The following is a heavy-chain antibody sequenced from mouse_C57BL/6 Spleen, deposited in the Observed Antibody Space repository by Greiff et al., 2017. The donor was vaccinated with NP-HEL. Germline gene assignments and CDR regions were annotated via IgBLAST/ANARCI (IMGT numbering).Heavy chain of an antibody. CDR3: ARGFYYGSSPLDY. CDR1: GYAFSSSW. V-gene: IGHV1-82*01. CDR2: IYPGDGDT. Sequence: VQLVESGPELVKPGASVKISCKASGYAFSSSWMNWVKQRPGKGLEWIGRIYPGDGDTNYNGKFKGKATLTADKSSSTAYMQLSSLTSEDSAVYFCARGFYYGSSPLDYWGQGTTLTVSS. J-gene: IGHJ2*01. D-gene: IGHD1-1*01.